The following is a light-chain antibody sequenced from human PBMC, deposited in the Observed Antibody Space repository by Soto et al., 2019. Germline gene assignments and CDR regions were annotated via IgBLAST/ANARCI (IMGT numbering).Light chain of an antibody. CDR2: AAS. J-gene: IGKJ3*01. Sequence: DIQMTQSPSSLSASVGDRVTITCRASQSISSYLNWYQQKPGKAPNLLIVAASSLQSGVPSRFSGSGSGTDFTLTISRLQPEDFALYYCQQYDLGFAFGPGTKLEIK. V-gene: IGKV1-39*01. CDR1: QSISSY. CDR3: QQYDLGFA.